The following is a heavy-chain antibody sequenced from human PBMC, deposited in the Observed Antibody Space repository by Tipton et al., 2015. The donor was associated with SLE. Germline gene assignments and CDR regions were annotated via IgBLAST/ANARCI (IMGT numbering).Heavy chain of an antibody. CDR1: GDSVSANGAA. Sequence: PGLVKPSQTLSLTCAISGDSVSANGAAWNWIRQSPSRGLEWLGRSYYWSKSFNDYAISVKGRITINPDTSKNQVSLHLSSVTPEDTAVYYCARGRYHAFDVWGQGTLVTVSS. V-gene: IGHV6-1*01. J-gene: IGHJ3*01. CDR3: ARGRYHAFDV. CDR2: SYYWSKSFN. D-gene: IGHD2-2*02.